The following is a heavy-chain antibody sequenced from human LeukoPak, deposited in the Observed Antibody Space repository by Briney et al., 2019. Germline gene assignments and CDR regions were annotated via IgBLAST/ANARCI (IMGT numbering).Heavy chain of an antibody. V-gene: IGHV4-34*01. CDR1: GGSFSGYY. CDR2: INHSEST. Sequence: SETLSLTCAVYGGSFSGYYWSWIRQPPGKGLEWIGEINHSESTNYNPSLKSRVTISVDTSKNQFSLKLSSVTAADTAVYYCARGPDVLRYFDWLIPFDYWGQGTLVTVSS. J-gene: IGHJ4*02. D-gene: IGHD3-9*01. CDR3: ARGPDVLRYFDWLIPFDY.